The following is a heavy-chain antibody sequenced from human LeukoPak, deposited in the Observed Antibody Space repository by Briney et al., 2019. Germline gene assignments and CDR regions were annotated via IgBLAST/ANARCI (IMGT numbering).Heavy chain of an antibody. CDR1: GGTVNSGTYY. Sequence: SQTLSLTCTVSGGTVNSGTYYWSWIRQPAGKGLEWIGRIYANGGTNYNPSLKGRLTISIDTSKNQFSLKLSSVTAADTAVYYCARGAGEQLVLPNWFDPWGQGTLVTVSS. CDR3: ARGAGEQLVLPNWFDP. CDR2: IYANGGT. V-gene: IGHV4-61*02. D-gene: IGHD6-13*01. J-gene: IGHJ5*02.